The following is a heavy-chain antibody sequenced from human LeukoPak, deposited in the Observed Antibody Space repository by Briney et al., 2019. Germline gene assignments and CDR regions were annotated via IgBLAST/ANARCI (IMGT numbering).Heavy chain of an antibody. Sequence: ASVKVSCKASGYTFTSYYMHWVRQAPGQGLEWMGIINPSGGSTSYAQKFQGRVTMTRDTSTGTVYMELSSLRSEDTAVYYCARGAVTATTYNWFDPWGQGTLVTVSS. V-gene: IGHV1-46*01. CDR2: INPSGGST. J-gene: IGHJ5*02. D-gene: IGHD2-21*02. CDR3: ARGAVTATTYNWFDP. CDR1: GYTFTSYY.